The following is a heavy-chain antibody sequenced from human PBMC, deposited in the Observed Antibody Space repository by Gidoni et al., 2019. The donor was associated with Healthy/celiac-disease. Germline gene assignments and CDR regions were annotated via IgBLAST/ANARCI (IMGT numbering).Heavy chain of an antibody. Sequence: QVQLQQWGAGLLKPSETLSLTCAVYGGSFSGYYWSWSRQPPGKGLAWIGEINHRGSTNYNPSLKSRVTISVDTSKNQFSLKLSSVTAADTAVYYCARGNRRLPRSKYYYYYMDVWGKGTTVTVSS. J-gene: IGHJ6*03. D-gene: IGHD1-1*01. CDR2: INHRGST. CDR3: ARGNRRLPRSKYYYYYMDV. V-gene: IGHV4-34*01. CDR1: GGSFSGYY.